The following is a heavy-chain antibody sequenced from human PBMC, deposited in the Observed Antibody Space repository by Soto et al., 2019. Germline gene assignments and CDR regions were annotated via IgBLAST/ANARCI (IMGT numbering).Heavy chain of an antibody. CDR1: GFTFSSYG. CDR2: ISYDGSNK. V-gene: IGHV3-30*18. J-gene: IGHJ4*02. CDR3: AKDRPSSSGWYFDY. Sequence: VQLVESGGGLVQPGGSLRLSCAASGFTFSSYGMHWVRQAPGKGLEWVAVISYDGSNKYYADSVKGRFTISRDNSKNTLYLQMNSLRAEDTAVYYCAKDRPSSSGWYFDYWGQGTLVTVSS. D-gene: IGHD6-19*01.